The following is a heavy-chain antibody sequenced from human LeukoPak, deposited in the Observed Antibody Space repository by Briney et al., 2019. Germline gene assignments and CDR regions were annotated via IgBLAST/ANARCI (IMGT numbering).Heavy chain of an antibody. Sequence: SETLSLTCTVSAGSISSTDNYWGWIRQPPGKGLEWIGEINHSGSTNYNPSLKSRVTISVDTSKNQFSLKLSSVTAADTAVYYCARYCSGGSCYFDYWGQGTLVTVSS. CDR1: AGSISSTDNY. V-gene: IGHV4-39*07. D-gene: IGHD2-15*01. CDR3: ARYCSGGSCYFDY. CDR2: INHSGST. J-gene: IGHJ4*02.